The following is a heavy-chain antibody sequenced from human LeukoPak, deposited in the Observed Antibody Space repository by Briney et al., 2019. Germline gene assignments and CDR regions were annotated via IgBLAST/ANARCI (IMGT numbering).Heavy chain of an antibody. Sequence: ASVKVSCKTSGYTFTNYGISWVRPAPGQGLKWMGWISPYNGNTNYAQKFQGRVTLTTDTSTSTAHMELRSLRSDDTALYYCARGIYYYYTSGHGAFDYWGQGTLVTVSS. V-gene: IGHV1-18*01. D-gene: IGHD3-22*01. J-gene: IGHJ4*02. CDR1: GYTFTNYG. CDR2: ISPYNGNT. CDR3: ARGIYYYYTSGHGAFDY.